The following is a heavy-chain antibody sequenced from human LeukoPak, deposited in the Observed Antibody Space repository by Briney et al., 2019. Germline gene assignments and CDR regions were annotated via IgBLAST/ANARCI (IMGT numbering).Heavy chain of an antibody. J-gene: IGHJ3*02. CDR3: AKSITAAGTYAFDI. CDR1: GFTFKNYA. D-gene: IGHD6-13*01. CDR2: ISGGDGGT. Sequence: GGSLRLSCAASGFTFKNYAMSWVRQAPGKGLEWVSAISGGDGGTYYVDSVRGRFIISRDNSRNTLYLQMNSLRAEDTAVYYCAKSITAAGTYAFDIWGQGTVVTVSS. V-gene: IGHV3-23*01.